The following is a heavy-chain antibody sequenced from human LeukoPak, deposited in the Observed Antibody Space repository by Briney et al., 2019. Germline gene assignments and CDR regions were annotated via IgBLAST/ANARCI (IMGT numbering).Heavy chain of an antibody. CDR1: GFTFSSYG. D-gene: IGHD6-19*01. Sequence: GGSLRLSCAASGFTFSSYGMHWVRQAPGKGLEWVAVIWYDGSNKYYADSVKGRFTISRDNSKNTPYLQMNSLRAEDTAVYYCARDKSRPAVAGNYYYGMDVWGQGTTVTVSS. CDR3: ARDKSRPAVAGNYYYGMDV. J-gene: IGHJ6*02. V-gene: IGHV3-33*01. CDR2: IWYDGSNK.